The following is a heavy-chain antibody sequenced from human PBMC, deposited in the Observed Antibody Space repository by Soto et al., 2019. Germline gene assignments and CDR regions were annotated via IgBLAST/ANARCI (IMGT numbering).Heavy chain of an antibody. Sequence: QVQLVQSGAEVKKPGSSVKVSCKASGGTFSSYAISWVRQAPGQGLEWMGGIIPIFGTANYAQKFQGRVTVTQAEYASTAYMELGRLRSEDTAVYCCARESRYCGGGRCYFVPGIDYWGQGTLVTVAS. CDR1: GGTFSSYA. CDR3: ARESRYCGGGRCYFVPGIDY. D-gene: IGHD2-15*01. J-gene: IGHJ4*02. V-gene: IGHV1-69*05. CDR2: IIPIFGTA.